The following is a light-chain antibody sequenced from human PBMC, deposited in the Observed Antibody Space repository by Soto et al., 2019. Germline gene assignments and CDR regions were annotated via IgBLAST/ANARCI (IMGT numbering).Light chain of an antibody. V-gene: IGKV1-39*01. CDR1: QNISHF. J-gene: IGKJ3*01. CDR3: QQSYRSSLN. CDR2: GTS. Sequence: DIEMTQSPLSLSASVGESVTITCRASQNISHFLTWYQQKPGKPPRLLLFGTSNLQSGVPSRFRGSRSETDFSLTIIGLKPEEFSTDYCQQSYRSSLNFGPGTRVA.